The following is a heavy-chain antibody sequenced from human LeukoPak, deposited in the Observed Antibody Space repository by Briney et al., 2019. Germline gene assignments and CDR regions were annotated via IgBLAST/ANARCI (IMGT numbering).Heavy chain of an antibody. CDR2: IYYSGST. J-gene: IGHJ4*02. Sequence: PSETLSLTCTVSGGSISSYDWSWIRQPPGKGLEWIGSIYYSGSTYYNPSLKSRVSISGDTSKNQFSLKLTSVAAADTAVYYCAIRTTVTTTIEYWGQGTLVTVSS. D-gene: IGHD4-17*01. CDR1: GGSISSYD. CDR3: AIRTTVTTTIEY. V-gene: IGHV4-59*05.